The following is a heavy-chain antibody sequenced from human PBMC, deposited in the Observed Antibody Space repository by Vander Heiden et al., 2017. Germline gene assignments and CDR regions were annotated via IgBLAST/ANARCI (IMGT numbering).Heavy chain of an antibody. D-gene: IGHD5-12*01. J-gene: IGHJ2*01. Sequence: EVQLAEAGRGMVWPGESLSLCCTASGLPCDDYGMGWGRQARGKGLEWLSELDWTGRNAIYGDSLKGRITISRDNAENSLYLQINSLRGDDTAFYFCVRDRIVTTTDWCPDLWGRGTLVTVSS. CDR2: LDWTGRNA. CDR3: VRDRIVTTTDWCPDL. V-gene: IGHV3-20*04. CDR1: GLPCDDYG.